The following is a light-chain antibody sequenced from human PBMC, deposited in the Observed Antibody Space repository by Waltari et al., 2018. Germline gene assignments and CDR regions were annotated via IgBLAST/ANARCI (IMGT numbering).Light chain of an antibody. CDR3: SSYSSRDTLV. CDR1: SSDIGGFAY. Sequence: QSALTQPASVSGSPGQSITISCSGTSSDIGGFAYVAWYQQHPDKIPRLVIYDVNDRPSGVSNRFSGSKSGNTASLTISGLQAEDEADYYCSSYSSRDTLVFGGGTKVSVL. CDR2: DVN. J-gene: IGLJ1*01. V-gene: IGLV2-14*03.